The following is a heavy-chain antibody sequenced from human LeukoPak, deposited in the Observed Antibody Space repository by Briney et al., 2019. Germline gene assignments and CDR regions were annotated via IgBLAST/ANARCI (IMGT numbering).Heavy chain of an antibody. J-gene: IGHJ3*02. CDR3: ARAFRGIFGVFEAFDI. D-gene: IGHD3-3*01. CDR1: GGSISSSSYY. Sequence: KSSETPSLTCTVSGGSISSSSYYWNWIRQPAGKGLEWIGHIYTSGSTNYNPSLKSRVTISVDTSKNQFSLKLSSVTAADTAVYYCARAFRGIFGVFEAFDIWGQGTMVTVSS. V-gene: IGHV4-61*09. CDR2: IYTSGST.